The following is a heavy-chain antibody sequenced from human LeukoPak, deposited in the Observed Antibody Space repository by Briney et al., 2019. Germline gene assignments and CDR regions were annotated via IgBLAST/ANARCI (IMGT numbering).Heavy chain of an antibody. D-gene: IGHD2-2*03. CDR2: IYHSGST. Sequence: SETLSLTCAVSGGSISSSNWWSWVRQPPGKGLEWIGEIYHSGSTNYNPSLKSRVTISVDKSKNQFSLKLSSVTAADTAVYYCARDVGYCSSTSCRKYNWFDPWGQGTLVTVSS. J-gene: IGHJ5*02. CDR3: ARDVGYCSSTSCRKYNWFDP. V-gene: IGHV4-4*02. CDR1: GGSISSSNW.